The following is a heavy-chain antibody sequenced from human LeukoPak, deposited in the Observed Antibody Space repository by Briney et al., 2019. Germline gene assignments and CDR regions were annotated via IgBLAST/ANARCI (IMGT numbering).Heavy chain of an antibody. Sequence: GRSLRLSCAASGFTFSSYGMQWVRQAPGKGLEWVAVISYDGSNKYYADSVKGRFTISRDNSKNTLYLQMNRLRAEDTAVYYCAKVSDSSGWYSNYWGQGTLVTVSS. V-gene: IGHV3-30*18. J-gene: IGHJ4*02. CDR2: ISYDGSNK. CDR1: GFTFSSYG. D-gene: IGHD6-19*01. CDR3: AKVSDSSGWYSNY.